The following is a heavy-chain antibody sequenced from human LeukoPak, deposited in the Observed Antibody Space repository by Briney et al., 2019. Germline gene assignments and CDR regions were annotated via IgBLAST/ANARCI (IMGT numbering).Heavy chain of an antibody. Sequence: GGSLRLSCAASGFTFSSYAMHWARQAPGKGLEWVASINHDGNVNYYVDSVKGRFTISRDNAKNSLYLQMNSLRAEDTAVYFCVRDHSFAFDYWGQGTLVTVSS. CDR3: VRDHSFAFDY. J-gene: IGHJ4*02. V-gene: IGHV3-7*01. D-gene: IGHD3-3*01. CDR1: GFTFSSYA. CDR2: INHDGNVN.